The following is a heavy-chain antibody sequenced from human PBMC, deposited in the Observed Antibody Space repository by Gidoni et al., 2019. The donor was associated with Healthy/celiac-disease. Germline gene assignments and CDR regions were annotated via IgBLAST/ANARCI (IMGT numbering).Heavy chain of an antibody. CDR2: ISSSSSYI. CDR3: ARDGVLAA. D-gene: IGHD3-3*02. J-gene: IGHJ5*02. Sequence: AASGFTFSSYSMNWVRQAPGKGLEWVSSISSSSSYIYYADSVKGRFTISRDNAKNSLYLQMNSLGAEDTAVYYCARDGVLAAWGQGTLVTVSS. CDR1: GFTFSSYS. V-gene: IGHV3-21*01.